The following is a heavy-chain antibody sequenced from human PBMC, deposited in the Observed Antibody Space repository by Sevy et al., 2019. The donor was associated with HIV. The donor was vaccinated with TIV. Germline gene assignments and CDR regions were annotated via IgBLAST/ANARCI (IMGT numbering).Heavy chain of an antibody. CDR3: ARRALGGPDI. V-gene: IGHV4-59*01. CDR1: GGSFSDYY. D-gene: IGHD6-25*01. J-gene: IGHJ3*02. CDR2: IYRDGIV. Sequence: SETLSLTCTLSGGSFSDYYRTWIRQSPGKGLEWIGYIYRDGIVDYNPSLKSRVSILKDRSRSQLSLRLSSLTAADTAVYYCARRALGGPDIWGPGTMVTVSS.